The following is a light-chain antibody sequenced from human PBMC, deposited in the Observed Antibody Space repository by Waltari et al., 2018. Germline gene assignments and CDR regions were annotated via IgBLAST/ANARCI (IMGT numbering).Light chain of an antibody. Sequence: QSVLTQPPSVSGAPGQRVTLSCTGSSSNTGAGYDVHWYQQLPGTAPKLLIYNNNIRPSGVPARVSGSRSGTSASLAITGLQAEDEADYYCQSYDSSLSGVIFGGGTKLTVL. CDR1: SSNTGAGYD. V-gene: IGLV1-40*01. CDR2: NNN. J-gene: IGLJ2*01. CDR3: QSYDSSLSGVI.